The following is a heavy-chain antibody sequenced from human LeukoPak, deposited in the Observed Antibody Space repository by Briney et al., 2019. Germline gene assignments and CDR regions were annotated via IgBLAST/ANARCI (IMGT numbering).Heavy chain of an antibody. CDR3: AKDRYSSSWYTVDYYYYYGMDV. D-gene: IGHD6-13*01. CDR1: GFTFSSYG. V-gene: IGHV3-30*18. CDR2: ISYDGSNK. Sequence: GGSLRLSCAASGFTFSSYGMHWVRQAPGKGLEWVAVISYDGSNKYYADSVKGRFTISRDNSKNTLYLQMNSLRAEDTAVYYCAKDRYSSSWYTVDYYYYYGMDVWGQGTTVTVSS. J-gene: IGHJ6*02.